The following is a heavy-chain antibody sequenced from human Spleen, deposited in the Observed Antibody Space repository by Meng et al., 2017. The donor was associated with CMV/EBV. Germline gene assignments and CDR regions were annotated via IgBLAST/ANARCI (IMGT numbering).Heavy chain of an antibody. Sequence: GGSLRLSCAASGFTFSSYAMHWVRQAPGKGLEWVAVISYDGSNKYYADSVKGRFTISRDNSKNTLYLQMNSLRAEDTAVYYCARGHWGTSSQASYYYYYGMDVWGQGTTVTVSS. CDR2: ISYDGSNK. CDR3: ARGHWGTSSQASYYYYYGMDV. D-gene: IGHD2-2*01. J-gene: IGHJ6*02. V-gene: IGHV3-30-3*01. CDR1: GFTFSSYA.